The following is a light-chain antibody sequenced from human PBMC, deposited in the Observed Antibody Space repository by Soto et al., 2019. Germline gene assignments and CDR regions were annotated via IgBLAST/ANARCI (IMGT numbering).Light chain of an antibody. CDR2: GTS. V-gene: IGKV3-20*01. CDR3: QHYGSSRT. J-gene: IGKJ1*01. CDR1: QGVSSNY. Sequence: EIVLTQSPGTLSLSPGERATLSCRASQGVSSNYLAWYQQKSGQAPRLLLYGTSSRATGIPERFSGSGSGTDFTLTISRLEPEDFAVYYCQHYGSSRTFGQGNKVDIK.